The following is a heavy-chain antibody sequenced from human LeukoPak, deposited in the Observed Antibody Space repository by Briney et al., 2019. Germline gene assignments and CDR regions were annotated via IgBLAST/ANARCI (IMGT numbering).Heavy chain of an antibody. CDR1: GVSISSYY. V-gene: IGHV4-59*01. D-gene: IGHD3-16*01. J-gene: IGHJ5*02. CDR2: IYYSGST. Sequence: RAAETLSLTCTVSGVSISSYYLSWIRQPPGKGLEWIGYIYYSGSTNYNPSLKSRVIISVDTSKHQFSLKLSSVTAAGTAVYYCARAFRDITVAGVHPFDPWGQGTLVTVSS. CDR3: ARAFRDITVAGVHPFDP.